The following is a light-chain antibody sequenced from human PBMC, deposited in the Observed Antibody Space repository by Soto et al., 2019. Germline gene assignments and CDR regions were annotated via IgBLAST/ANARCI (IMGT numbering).Light chain of an antibody. V-gene: IGKV3D-15*01. J-gene: IGKJ1*01. Sequence: EIVMTQSPATLSVSPGERATLSCRASQSVNIYLAWYQQKPGQAPRLLIFGASYRATGIPARFSGSGSGTEFNLTISSLQPGDSATYYCQQYNSYSPTFGQGTKVEVK. CDR1: QSVNIY. CDR3: QQYNSYSPT. CDR2: GAS.